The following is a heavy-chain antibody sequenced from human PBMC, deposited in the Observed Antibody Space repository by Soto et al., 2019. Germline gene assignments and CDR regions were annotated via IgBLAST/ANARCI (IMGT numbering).Heavy chain of an antibody. D-gene: IGHD7-27*01. CDR2: ISSNAFAI. CDR3: AKGRGSSSGVFDY. CDR1: GFTFSNHA. J-gene: IGHJ4*02. Sequence: SLRLSCTASGFTFSNHAMTWVRQAPGKGLEWVSVISSNAFAIYYTDSVRGRFTISRDNSMNTVYLQVSSLRVEDTARYFCAKGRGSSSGVFDYWGQGALVTVSS. V-gene: IGHV3-23*01.